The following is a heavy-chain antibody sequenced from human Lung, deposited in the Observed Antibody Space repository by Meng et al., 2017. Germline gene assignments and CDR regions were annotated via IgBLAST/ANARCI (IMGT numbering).Heavy chain of an antibody. Sequence: EVQLVESGGGLVQPGGSLRLSCAASGFTFSRYAMSWVRQAPGKGLEWISRIVSDGGITTYADSVKGRFTVSRDNAKNTLYLQMNSLGADDTAVYYCARDLAWVLFDYWGQGALVTVSS. CDR1: GFTFSRYA. CDR2: IVSDGGIT. J-gene: IGHJ4*02. V-gene: IGHV3-23*04. CDR3: ARDLAWVLFDY. D-gene: IGHD3-3*01.